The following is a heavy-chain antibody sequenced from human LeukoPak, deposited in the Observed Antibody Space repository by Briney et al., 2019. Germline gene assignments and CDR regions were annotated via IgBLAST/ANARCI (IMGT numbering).Heavy chain of an antibody. J-gene: IGHJ4*02. CDR1: GFTFSDFY. V-gene: IGHV3-11*04. Sequence: GGSLRLSCAASGFTFSDFYMSWIRQAPGKGLEWVSYISTSGSTIYSADSVKGRLTISRDNARNSLYLQMSSLRAEDTAVYYCAKDGAYDWNDKSDYWGQGTLVTVSS. CDR2: ISTSGSTI. CDR3: AKDGAYDWNDKSDY. D-gene: IGHD1-20*01.